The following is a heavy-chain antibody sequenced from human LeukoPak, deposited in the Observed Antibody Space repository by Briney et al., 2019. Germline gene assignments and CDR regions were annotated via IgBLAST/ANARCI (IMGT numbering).Heavy chain of an antibody. J-gene: IGHJ4*02. Sequence: PGGSLRLSCAASGFTFSSYAMSCVRDAPEEGVEWGSGISGSGGSNYYADSVKGLFTISRDNSRNMLYLQMNSPKAEDTAVYYGAILPGYSSGWYEVNYWGQGTLVTVSS. CDR3: AILPGYSSGWYEVNY. CDR2: ISGSGGSN. V-gene: IGHV3-23*01. D-gene: IGHD6-13*01. CDR1: GFTFSSYA.